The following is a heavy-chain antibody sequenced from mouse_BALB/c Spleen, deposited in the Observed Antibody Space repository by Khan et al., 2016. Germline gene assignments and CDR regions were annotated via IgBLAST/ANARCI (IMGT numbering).Heavy chain of an antibody. CDR2: INPYNGDT. D-gene: IGHD1-1*01. CDR3: VAYGRSR. CDR1: GYSFTDYF. V-gene: IGHV1-20*02. Sequence: VQLQQSGPELVKPGASVKISCKASGYSFTDYFMNWVIQSHGKSLEWIGRINPYNGDTFYNKKFKGKATLTVDKSSRTAYMELRSLASEDSAVYYCVAYGRSRWGQGTSVTVSA. J-gene: IGHJ4*01.